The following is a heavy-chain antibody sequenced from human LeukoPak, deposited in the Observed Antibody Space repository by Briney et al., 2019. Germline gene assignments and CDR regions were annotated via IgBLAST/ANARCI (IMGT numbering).Heavy chain of an antibody. Sequence: ASVKVSCKAPGYTFTSYGISWVRQAPGQGLEWMGWISAYNGNTNYAQKLQGRVTMTTDTSTSTAYMELRSLRSDDTAVYYCAREDYDFWSGSGPYYYYGMDVWGQGTTVTVSS. CDR3: AREDYDFWSGSGPYYYYGMDV. CDR2: ISAYNGNT. D-gene: IGHD3-3*01. V-gene: IGHV1-18*01. J-gene: IGHJ6*02. CDR1: GYTFTSYG.